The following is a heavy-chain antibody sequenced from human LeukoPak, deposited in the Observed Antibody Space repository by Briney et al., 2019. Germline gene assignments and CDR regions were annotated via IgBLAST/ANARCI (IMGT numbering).Heavy chain of an antibody. CDR2: MNPNSGNT. CDR1: GYTFTSYD. CDR3: ARGRWVTMAAYYFDY. J-gene: IGHJ4*02. Sequence: ASVKVSCKASGYTFTSYDINWVRQATGQGLEWMGWMNPNSGNTGYAQKFQGRVTMTRNTSISTAYMELSSLRSVDTAVYYCARGRWVTMAAYYFDYWGRGTLVTVSS. D-gene: IGHD3-10*01. V-gene: IGHV1-8*01.